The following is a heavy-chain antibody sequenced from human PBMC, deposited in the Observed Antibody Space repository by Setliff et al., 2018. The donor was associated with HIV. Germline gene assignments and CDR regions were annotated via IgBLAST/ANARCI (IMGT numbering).Heavy chain of an antibody. CDR2: INHSGST. D-gene: IGHD3-10*01. J-gene: IGHJ6*03. V-gene: IGHV4-4*02. CDR3: ARGVPPPLSMFRGVLRFGYMDV. Sequence: PSETLSLTCAVSGGSISSNTWWSWVRQPPGKGLEWIGEINHSGSTNYNPSVKSRLTIQVVPAKKQFSLKLSSVTAADTAMYYCARGVPPPLSMFRGVLRFGYMDVWGKGATVTVSS. CDR1: GGSISSNTW.